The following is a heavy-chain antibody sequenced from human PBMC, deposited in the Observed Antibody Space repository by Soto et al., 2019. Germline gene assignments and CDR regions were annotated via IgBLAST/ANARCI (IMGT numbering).Heavy chain of an antibody. J-gene: IGHJ4*02. CDR3: ARVMVLGVRFVGY. CDR2: MNPNRGNT. V-gene: IGHV1-8*01. D-gene: IGHD3-10*01. CDR1: GYTFTSYD. Sequence: QVQLVQSGAEVKKPGASVKVSCKASGYTFTSYDINWVRQATGQGLEWMGWMNPNRGNTGNTQKFHGRVTMSRNTSIITAYMELSSLRSEDTAVYYCARVMVLGVRFVGYWGQGSLVTVSS.